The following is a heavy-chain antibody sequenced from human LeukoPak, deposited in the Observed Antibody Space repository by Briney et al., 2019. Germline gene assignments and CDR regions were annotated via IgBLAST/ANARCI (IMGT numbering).Heavy chain of an antibody. Sequence: GGSLRLSCAASGFTFSSHAMNWVRRAPGKGLEWVSGMSGSGIYTYYADSVKGRFIISRDNSKNTLYLQMNSLRAEDTAIYYCAKDRIDSGSYYYIDVWGQGTLVTVSS. D-gene: IGHD3-10*01. CDR3: AKDRIDSGSYYYIDV. J-gene: IGHJ4*02. CDR1: GFTFSSHA. V-gene: IGHV3-23*01. CDR2: MSGSGIYT.